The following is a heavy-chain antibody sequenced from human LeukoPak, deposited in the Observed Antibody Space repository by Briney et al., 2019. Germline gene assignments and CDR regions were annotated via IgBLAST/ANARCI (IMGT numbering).Heavy chain of an antibody. Sequence: GASVKVSCRPSGYTFTHYYIHWVGQAPGQAREWMGWINPDNGGTNYAQKFQGRVTMTRDTSIRTVYMDLSRLRSDDTAVFYCTREARVGNWFDPWGQGTQVTVSS. CDR1: GYTFTHYY. V-gene: IGHV1-2*02. D-gene: IGHD2-2*01. CDR3: TREARVGNWFDP. CDR2: INPDNGGT. J-gene: IGHJ5*02.